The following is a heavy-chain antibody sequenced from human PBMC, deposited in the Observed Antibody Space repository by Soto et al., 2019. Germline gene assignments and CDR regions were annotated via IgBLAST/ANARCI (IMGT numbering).Heavy chain of an antibody. CDR2: VSHSGIA. V-gene: IGHV4-34*01. CDR1: GASFAGYY. CDR3: ARYGGNSIWYFDI. Sequence: QVQLQQWGAGLLKPSETLSLTCTVYGASFAGYYWTWLRQSPGKGLEWIGAVSHSGIAKYNPSLGSRVTISLDTSNNPFSLDRTPVTAAATAVYYCARYGGNSIWYFDIWGRGTLVSVSS. J-gene: IGHJ2*01. D-gene: IGHD2-21*02.